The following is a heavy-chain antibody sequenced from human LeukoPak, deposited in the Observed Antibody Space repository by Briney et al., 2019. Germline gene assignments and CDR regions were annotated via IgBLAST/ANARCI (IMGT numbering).Heavy chain of an antibody. CDR1: GYTFTGSY. V-gene: IGHV1-2*02. D-gene: IGHD2-15*01. J-gene: IGHJ4*02. CDR2: INPNSGGT. CDR3: ARGYCSGGSCFNFDY. Sequence: ASVKVSCKASGYTFTGSYIHWVRQAPGQGLEWMGWINPNSGGTNYAQKFQGRVTMTRDTSISTAYMELSRLRSDDTAVYYCARGYCSGGSCFNFDYWGQGTLVTVSS.